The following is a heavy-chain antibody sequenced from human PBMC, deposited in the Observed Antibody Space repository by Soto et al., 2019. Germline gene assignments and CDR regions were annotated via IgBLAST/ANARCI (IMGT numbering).Heavy chain of an antibody. CDR2: ISYDGSNK. CDR3: AKARREVVVPADY. Sequence: GGSLRLSCAASGFTFSSYGMHWVRQAPGKGLEWVAVISYDGSNKYYADSVKGRFTISRDNSKNTLYLQMNSLRAEDTAVYYCAKARREVVVPADYWGQGTLVTVSS. V-gene: IGHV3-30*18. CDR1: GFTFSSYG. J-gene: IGHJ4*02. D-gene: IGHD2-2*01.